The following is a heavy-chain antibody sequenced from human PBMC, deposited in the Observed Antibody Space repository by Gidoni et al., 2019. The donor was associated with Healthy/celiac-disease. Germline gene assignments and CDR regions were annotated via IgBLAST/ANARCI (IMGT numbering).Heavy chain of an antibody. J-gene: IGHJ5*02. CDR3: ARRLHLGEFRIDP. CDR2: IYYSGST. Sequence: QLQLQESGPGLVKPSETLSLTCTVSGGSISSSSYYWGWIRQPPGKGLEWIGSIYYSGSTYYNPSLKSRVTISVDTSKNQFSLKLSSVTAADTAVYYCARRLHLGEFRIDPWGQGTLVTVSS. CDR1: GGSISSSSYY. V-gene: IGHV4-39*01. D-gene: IGHD3-16*01.